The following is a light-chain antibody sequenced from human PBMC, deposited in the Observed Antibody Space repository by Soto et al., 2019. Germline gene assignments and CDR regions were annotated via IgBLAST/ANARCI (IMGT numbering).Light chain of an antibody. Sequence: QSALTQPASVYGSPGQSIAISCTGTSSDVGGYNYVSWYQQNPGKTPNLMIYDVSNRPSGVSNRFSGSKSGNTASLTISGLQAEDEADYYCSSYTSRSTWVFGGGTKLTVL. CDR3: SSYTSRSTWV. J-gene: IGLJ3*02. CDR2: DVS. CDR1: SSDVGGYNY. V-gene: IGLV2-14*01.